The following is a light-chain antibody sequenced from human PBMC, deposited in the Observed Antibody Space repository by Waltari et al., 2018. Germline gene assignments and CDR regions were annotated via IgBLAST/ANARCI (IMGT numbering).Light chain of an antibody. Sequence: QSVLPQPPSVSEAPRQRVTISCSGIRSNIGNNAVNWYQQFPGRAPKLLIYYDDLLPSGVSDRFSGSKSGTSASLAISGLQSEDEAYYYCASWDDDLSGVVFGGGTKLTVL. J-gene: IGLJ2*01. V-gene: IGLV1-36*01. CDR2: YDD. CDR3: ASWDDDLSGVV. CDR1: RSNIGNNA.